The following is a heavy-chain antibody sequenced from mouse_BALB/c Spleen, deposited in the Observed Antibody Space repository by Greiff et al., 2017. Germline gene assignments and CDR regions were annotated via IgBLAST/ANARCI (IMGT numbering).Heavy chain of an antibody. V-gene: IGHV2-9*02. CDR3: ARGGNYYGSSSYFDY. CDR2: IWAGGST. D-gene: IGHD1-1*01. CDR1: GFSLTSYG. Sequence: VQLQESGPGLVAPSQSLSITCTVSGFSLTSYGVHWVRQPPGKGLEWLGVIWAGGSTNYNSALMSRLSISKDNSKSQVFLKMNSLQTDDTAMYYCARGGNYYGSSSYFDYWGQGTTLTVSS. J-gene: IGHJ2*01.